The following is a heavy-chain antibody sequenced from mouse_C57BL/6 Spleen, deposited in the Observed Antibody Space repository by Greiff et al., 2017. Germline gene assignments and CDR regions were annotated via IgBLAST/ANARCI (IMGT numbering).Heavy chain of an antibody. CDR3: ARKPFDY. CDR2: IDPSDSYT. V-gene: IGHV1-50*01. CDR1: GYTFTSYW. J-gene: IGHJ2*01. Sequence: QVQLQQPGAELVKPGASVKLSCKASGYTFTSYWMQWVKQRPGQGLEWIGEIDPSDSYTNYNQKFKGKATLTVDTSSSTAYMQLSSLTSEDSAVYYWARKPFDYWGQGTTLTVSS.